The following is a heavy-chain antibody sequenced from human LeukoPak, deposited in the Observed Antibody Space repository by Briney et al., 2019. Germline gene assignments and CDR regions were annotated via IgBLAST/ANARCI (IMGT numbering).Heavy chain of an antibody. CDR3: TRPPPEYDILTGNIWFDP. V-gene: IGHV3-73*01. CDR1: GFTFSGSA. D-gene: IGHD3-9*01. CDR2: IRSKANSYAT. J-gene: IGHJ5*02. Sequence: GGSLRLSCAASGFTFSGSAMHWVRQASGKGLDWVGRIRSKANSYATAYAASVKGRFTISRDDSKNTAYLQMNSLKTEDTAVYYCTRPPPEYDILTGNIWFDPWGQGTLVTVSS.